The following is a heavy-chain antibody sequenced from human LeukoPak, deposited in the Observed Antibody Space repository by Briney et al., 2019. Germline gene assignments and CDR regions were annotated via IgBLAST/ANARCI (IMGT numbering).Heavy chain of an antibody. D-gene: IGHD6-19*01. J-gene: IGHJ4*02. Sequence: GGSLRLSCAASGFTFSGSAMHWVRQASGKGLEWVGRIRSKANSYATAYAASVKGRFTISRDDSKNTAYLQMNSLKTEDTAVYYCTRHQAVAGAIDYWGQGTLVTVSS. V-gene: IGHV3-73*01. CDR1: GFTFSGSA. CDR3: TRHQAVAGAIDY. CDR2: IRSKANSYAT.